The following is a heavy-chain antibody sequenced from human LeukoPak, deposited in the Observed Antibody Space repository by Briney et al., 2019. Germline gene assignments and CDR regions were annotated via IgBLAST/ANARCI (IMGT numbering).Heavy chain of an antibody. CDR1: GFTVSSNY. V-gene: IGHV3-66*01. CDR2: IYSGGST. D-gene: IGHD3-22*01. CDR3: ARDPASPPYDSSGYSHNY. Sequence: GGSLRLSCAASGFTVSSNYMSWVRQAPGKGLEWVSVIYSGGSTYYADSVKGRFTISRDNSKNTLYLQMNSLRAEDTAVYYCARDPASPPYDSSGYSHNYWGQGTLVTVCS. J-gene: IGHJ4*02.